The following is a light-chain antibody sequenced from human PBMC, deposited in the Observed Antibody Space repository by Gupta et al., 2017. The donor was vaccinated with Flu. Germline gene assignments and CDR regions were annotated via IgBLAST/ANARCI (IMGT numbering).Light chain of an antibody. Sequence: PASLSLSPGERATLSCRASESVSSYLAWYRQKPGQAPGLLIYDASNRATDIPARFSGSGSGTDFTLTISSLEPEDSAVYYCQQRSKWPLTFGGGTKVEIK. J-gene: IGKJ4*01. CDR1: ESVSSY. CDR2: DAS. V-gene: IGKV3-11*01. CDR3: QQRSKWPLT.